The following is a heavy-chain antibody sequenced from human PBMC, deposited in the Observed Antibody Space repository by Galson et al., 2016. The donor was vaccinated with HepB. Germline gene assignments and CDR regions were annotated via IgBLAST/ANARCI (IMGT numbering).Heavy chain of an antibody. Sequence: SLRLSCATAGFTFISSGMHWVRQAPGKGLEWATFISYDGSNAYYADSVKGRFTVTRDNSKETLYLQMNSLRPEDTAVYYCAKGGPNYYGSGSYSQLEFWGQGTLVTVSS. CDR1: GFTFISSG. CDR2: ISYDGSNA. CDR3: AKGGPNYYGSGSYSQLEF. V-gene: IGHV3-30*18. J-gene: IGHJ4*02. D-gene: IGHD3-10*01.